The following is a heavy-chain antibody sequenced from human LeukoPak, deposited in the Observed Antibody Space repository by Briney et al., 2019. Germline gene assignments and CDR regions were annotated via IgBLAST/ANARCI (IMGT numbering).Heavy chain of an antibody. Sequence: GGSLRLSCAASGFAFSSYSMNWVRQAPGKGPEWVSYFRTSGTIYYADSLKGRFTISRDNAKNSLYLQMNSLRVEDTAVYYCAREPSGDYYAYYFDLWGQGTLVTVSS. CDR2: FRTSGTI. CDR3: AREPSGDYYAYYFDL. CDR1: GFAFSSYS. D-gene: IGHD3-22*01. J-gene: IGHJ4*02. V-gene: IGHV3-48*01.